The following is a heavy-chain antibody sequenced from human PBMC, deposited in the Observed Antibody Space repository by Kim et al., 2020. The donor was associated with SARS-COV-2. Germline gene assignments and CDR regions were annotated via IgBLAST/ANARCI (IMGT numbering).Heavy chain of an antibody. J-gene: IGHJ5*02. CDR3: ATSRAAVANCLDP. Sequence: YSPKFQGRVTLTRDTSANTAYMEVSSLRSEDTAVYYCATSRAAVANCLDPWGQGTLVTVSS. D-gene: IGHD6-19*01. V-gene: IGHV1-3*01.